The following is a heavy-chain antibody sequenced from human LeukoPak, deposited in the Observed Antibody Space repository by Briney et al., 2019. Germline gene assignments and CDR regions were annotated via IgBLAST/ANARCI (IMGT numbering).Heavy chain of an antibody. Sequence: SETLSLTCTVSGGSISSYYWSWIRQPPGKGLEWIGYIYYSGSTNYNPSLKSRVTISLDTSKNQFSLKLSSVTAADTAVYYCARTGGYRAFDPWGQGTLVTVSS. V-gene: IGHV4-59*01. J-gene: IGHJ5*02. D-gene: IGHD2-8*02. CDR1: GGSISSYY. CDR2: IYYSGST. CDR3: ARTGGYRAFDP.